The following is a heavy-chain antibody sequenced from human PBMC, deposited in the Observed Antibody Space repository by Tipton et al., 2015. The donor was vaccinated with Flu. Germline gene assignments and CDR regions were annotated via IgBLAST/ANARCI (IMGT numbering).Heavy chain of an antibody. CDR1: GGAISSSSYY. V-gene: IGHV4-39*02. J-gene: IGHJ4*02. CDR3: AREKSIMGY. CDR2: IYYSGST. D-gene: IGHD6-6*01. Sequence: TLSLTCTVSGGAISSSSYYWGWIRQPPGKGLEWIGSIYYSGSTYYNPSLKSRVTIYVDTSKNQFSLKLSSVTAADTAVYYCAREKSIMGYWGQGTLVTVSS.